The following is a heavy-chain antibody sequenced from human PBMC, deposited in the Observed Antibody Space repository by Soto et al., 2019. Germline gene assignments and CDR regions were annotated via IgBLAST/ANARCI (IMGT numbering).Heavy chain of an antibody. CDR2: ITWNSRVL. Sequence: PGGSPRLSCVGTGLNFDDFAMHWVRQAPGKGLEWVSGITWNSRVLAYADSVKGRFTISRDNARNSLYLQVDSLRDEDTALYYCAKGRYDFWSPYYFDSWGQGTLVTVSS. CDR1: GLNFDDFA. J-gene: IGHJ4*02. V-gene: IGHV3-9*01. D-gene: IGHD3-3*01. CDR3: AKGRYDFWSPYYFDS.